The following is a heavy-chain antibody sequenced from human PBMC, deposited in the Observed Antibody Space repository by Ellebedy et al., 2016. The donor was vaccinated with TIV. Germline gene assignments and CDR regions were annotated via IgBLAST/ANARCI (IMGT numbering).Heavy chain of an antibody. CDR1: AFTFSLHG. CDR2: ISFDGGQK. CDR3: TRGRGGSYSDY. J-gene: IGHJ4*02. Sequence: GESLKISXAASAFTFSLHGMHWVRQAPGKGLEWVAAISFDGGQKYYADSVKGRFTISRDNSKNTLYLQMNSLRVGDTAVYYCTRGRGGSYSDYWGQGTLVTVSS. V-gene: IGHV3-30*03. D-gene: IGHD1-26*01.